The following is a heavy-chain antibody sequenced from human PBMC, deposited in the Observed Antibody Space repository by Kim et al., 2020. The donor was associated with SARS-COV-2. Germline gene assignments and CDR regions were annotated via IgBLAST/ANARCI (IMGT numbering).Heavy chain of an antibody. D-gene: IGHD4-17*01. J-gene: IGHJ4*02. V-gene: IGHV4-4*07. CDR3: AGERLLDYGSFDY. Sequence: NPSLKSRVTQSVDTSKNQFSLKLSSVTAADTAVYYCAGERLLDYGSFDYWGQGTLVTVSS.